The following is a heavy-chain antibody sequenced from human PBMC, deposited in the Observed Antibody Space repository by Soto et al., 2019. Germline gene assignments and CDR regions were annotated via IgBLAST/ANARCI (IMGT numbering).Heavy chain of an antibody. Sequence: SETLSLTCTVSGGSISSSSYYWGWIRQPPGQGLEWIGSIYYSGSTYYNLSLKSRVTISVDTSKNQFSLKLSSVTAADTDVYFCARLPGYRSGDSCRIDYWGQGTLVTVS. CDR1: GGSISSSSYY. CDR3: ARLPGYRSGDSCRIDY. D-gene: IGHD2-15*01. J-gene: IGHJ4*02. V-gene: IGHV4-39*01. CDR2: IYYSGST.